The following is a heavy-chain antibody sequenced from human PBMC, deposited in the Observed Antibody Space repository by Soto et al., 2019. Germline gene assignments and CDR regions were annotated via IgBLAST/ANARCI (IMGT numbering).Heavy chain of an antibody. D-gene: IGHD3-16*01. J-gene: IGHJ4*02. Sequence: QVQLVESGGGVVQPGRSLRLSCAASGFSFSNFGMHWVRQAPGKGLEWVAVIWYDGSNKYYADSVKGRFTISRDNSKNTVYLQMKSLRAEDTAVYSCARASPQPEPYDFDYWGQGTLVTVSS. CDR2: IWYDGSNK. CDR3: ARASPQPEPYDFDY. CDR1: GFSFSNFG. V-gene: IGHV3-33*01.